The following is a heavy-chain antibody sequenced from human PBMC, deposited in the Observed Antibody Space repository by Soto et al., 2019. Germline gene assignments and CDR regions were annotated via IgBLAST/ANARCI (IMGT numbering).Heavy chain of an antibody. CDR1: GGSISRSTYF. D-gene: IGHD3-16*02. CDR3: ARSQRSDELSLFDL. Sequence: SETLSLTCSVSGGSISRSTYFWTWIRQPPGKGLEYIGSIYYSGRTYYNPSLKGRVTTSVDTSKNQFSLRLTSLTAADTAVYYCARSQRSDELSLFDLWGQGALVTVSS. J-gene: IGHJ5*01. CDR2: IYYSGRT. V-gene: IGHV4-39*01.